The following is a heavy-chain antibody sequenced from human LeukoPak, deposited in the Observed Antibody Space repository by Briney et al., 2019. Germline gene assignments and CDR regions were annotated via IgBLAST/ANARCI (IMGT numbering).Heavy chain of an antibody. Sequence: GGSLRLSCAASGFTFSDYYMSWIRQAPGKGLEWVSYISSSGSTIYYADSVKGRFTISRDNAKNSLYLQMNSLRAEDTAVYYCARDPLQPIFGVVIIRYGMDVWGQGTTVTVSS. CDR2: ISSSGSTI. CDR3: ARDPLQPIFGVVIIRYGMDV. CDR1: GFTFSDYY. V-gene: IGHV3-11*04. D-gene: IGHD3-3*01. J-gene: IGHJ6*02.